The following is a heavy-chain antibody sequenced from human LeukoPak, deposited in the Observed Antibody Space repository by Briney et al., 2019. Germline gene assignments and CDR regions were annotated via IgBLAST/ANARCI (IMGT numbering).Heavy chain of an antibody. CDR3: AKDYSDSSGYLDY. CDR2: ISYDGSNK. J-gene: IGHJ4*02. Sequence: TGGSLRLSRAASGFTFSNYGMHWVRQAPGKGLEWVAVISYDGSNKYYADSVKGRFTLSRDNSKNTLYLQLNSLRAEDTAVYYCAKDYSDSSGYLDYWGQGTLVTVSS. CDR1: GFTFSNYG. D-gene: IGHD3-22*01. V-gene: IGHV3-30*18.